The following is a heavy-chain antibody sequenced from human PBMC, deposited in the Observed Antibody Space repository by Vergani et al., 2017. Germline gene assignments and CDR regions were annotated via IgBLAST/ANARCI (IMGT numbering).Heavy chain of an antibody. J-gene: IGHJ4*02. CDR1: GGSISSYY. CDR2: IYYSGST. D-gene: IGHD6-19*01. CDR3: ARWSVAVSGFDY. V-gene: IGHV4-59*01. Sequence: QVQLQELGPGLVKPSETLSLTCTVSGGSISSYYWSWIRQPPGKGLEWIGYIYYSGSTNYNPSLKSRVTISVDTSKNQFSLKLSSVTAADTAVYYCARWSVAVSGFDYWGQGTLVTVSS.